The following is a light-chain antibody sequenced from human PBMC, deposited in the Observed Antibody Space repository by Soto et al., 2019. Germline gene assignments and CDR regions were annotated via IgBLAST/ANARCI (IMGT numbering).Light chain of an antibody. CDR3: HQYNNWPPWT. CDR1: QSVTGSY. J-gene: IGKJ1*01. V-gene: IGKV3-15*01. Sequence: ESVLAQSPGTLSLSPGERATRCCRASQSVTGSYLSWYQQEPCHSPRLLIYAXSTXXTGXGARFSGSGSGTEFTLTISSLQSEDYAVYYCHQYNNWPPWTFGQGTKVDIK. CDR2: AXS.